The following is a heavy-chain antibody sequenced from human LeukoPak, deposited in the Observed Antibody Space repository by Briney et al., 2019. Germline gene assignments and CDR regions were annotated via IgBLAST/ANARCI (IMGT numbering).Heavy chain of an antibody. CDR2: MNPNSGNT. V-gene: IGHV1-8*03. J-gene: IGHJ4*02. CDR3: ARAQEIGNRIAAAGTKDY. Sequence: GASVKVSCKASGYTFTSYDINWVRQATGQGLEWMGWMNPNSGNTGYAQKFQGRVTITRNTSISTAYMELSSLRSEDTAVYYCARAQEIGNRIAAAGTKDYWGQGTLVTVSS. CDR1: GYTFTSYD. D-gene: IGHD6-13*01.